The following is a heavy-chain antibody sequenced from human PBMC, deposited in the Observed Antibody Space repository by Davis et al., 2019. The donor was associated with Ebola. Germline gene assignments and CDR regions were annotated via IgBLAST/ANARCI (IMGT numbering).Heavy chain of an antibody. CDR3: ARAQELHFDY. D-gene: IGHD1-7*01. CDR1: GFSFSTYA. CDR2: ISYDGSNE. J-gene: IGHJ4*02. V-gene: IGHV3-30*03. Sequence: PGGSLRLSCAASGFSFSTYAMHWVRQAPGKGLEWVAVISYDGSNEYYADSVKGRFTISRDNSKNTLFLQMNSLRTEDTAVYYCARAQELHFDYWGQGTLVTVSS.